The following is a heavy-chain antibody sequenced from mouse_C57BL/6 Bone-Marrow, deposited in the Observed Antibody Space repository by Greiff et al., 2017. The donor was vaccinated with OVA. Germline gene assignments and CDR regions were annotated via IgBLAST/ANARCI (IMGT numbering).Heavy chain of an antibody. CDR3: ARGLRRFAY. CDR1: GFTFSSYG. D-gene: IGHD2-2*01. V-gene: IGHV5-6*01. Sequence: EVQRVESGGDLVKPGGSLKLSCAASGFTFSSYGMSWVRQTPDKRLEWVATISSGGSYTYYPDSVNGRFTISRDNAKNTLYLQMSSLKAEDTAMYYCARGLRRFAYWGQGTLVTVSA. J-gene: IGHJ3*01. CDR2: ISSGGSYT.